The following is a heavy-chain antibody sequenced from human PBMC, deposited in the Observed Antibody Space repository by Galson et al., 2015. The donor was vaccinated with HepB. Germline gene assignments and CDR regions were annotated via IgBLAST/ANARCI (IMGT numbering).Heavy chain of an antibody. CDR1: GFSLSTSGMC. D-gene: IGHD2-21*01. CDR3: ARLLRGDYFDS. CDR2: IDWDDDK. Sequence: PALVKPTQTLTLTCSFSGFSLSTSGMCVSWIRQPPGKALEWLARIDWDDDKYYSISLKTRLTISKDTSKNQVVLTMTNMDPVDTGTYYCARLLRGDYFDSWGQGTLVTVSS. V-gene: IGHV2-70*11. J-gene: IGHJ4*02.